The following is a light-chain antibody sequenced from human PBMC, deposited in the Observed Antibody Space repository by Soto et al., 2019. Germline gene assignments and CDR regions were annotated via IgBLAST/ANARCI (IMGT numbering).Light chain of an antibody. V-gene: IGKV3-20*01. CDR3: QQYANSHGT. CDR2: GAS. J-gene: IGKJ1*01. CDR1: QSVSTNY. Sequence: ENVMTQSPGTLSLSPGERATLYCRASQSVSTNYVAWYQQKPGQAPRLLIYGASSRASGIPDRFRGSGSGTDFTLTISRLEPEDFAVYYCQQYANSHGTFGQGTKVDIK.